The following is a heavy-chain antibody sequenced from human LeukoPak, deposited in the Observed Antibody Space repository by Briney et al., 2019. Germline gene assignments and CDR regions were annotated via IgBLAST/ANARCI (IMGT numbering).Heavy chain of an antibody. V-gene: IGHV3-21*01. CDR2: ISKSGTYI. CDR1: GFTFRDYT. J-gene: IGHJ4*02. CDR3: TREVLIVVEPASNTIDF. D-gene: IGHD2-2*01. Sequence: GGSLRLSCAASGFTFRDYTMNWVRQAPGKGLEWVSAISKSGTYIKYADSVKGRFTVSRDNAKNSLSLQMNSLRVEDTALYFCTREVLIVVEPASNTIDFWGQGTRVTVSS.